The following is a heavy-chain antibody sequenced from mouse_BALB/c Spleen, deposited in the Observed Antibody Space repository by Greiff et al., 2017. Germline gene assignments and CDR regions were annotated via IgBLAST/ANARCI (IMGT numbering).Heavy chain of an antibody. Sequence: QVQLQQSGAELAKPGASVKMSCKASGYTFTSYWMHWVKQRPGQGLEWIGYINPSTGYTEYNQKFKDKATLTADKSSSTAYMQLSSLTSEDSTVYYCARSRYSFAYWGQGTLVTVSA. CDR3: ARSRYSFAY. J-gene: IGHJ3*01. CDR2: INPSTGYT. V-gene: IGHV1-7*01. D-gene: IGHD2-14*01. CDR1: GYTFTSYW.